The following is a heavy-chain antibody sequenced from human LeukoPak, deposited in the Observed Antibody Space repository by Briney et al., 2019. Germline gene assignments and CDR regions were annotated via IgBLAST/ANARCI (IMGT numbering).Heavy chain of an antibody. Sequence: ESSQTLSLTCAVSGGSISSGDYSWSWVRQPPGKGLEWIGYIYHSGNTYYNPSLKSRVTISVDRSKNQFSLKPSSVTAADTAVYYCARVSWFGELTPYFDYWGQGTLVTVSS. J-gene: IGHJ4*02. CDR1: GGSISSGDYS. V-gene: IGHV4-30-2*01. CDR3: ARVSWFGELTPYFDY. CDR2: IYHSGNT. D-gene: IGHD3-10*01.